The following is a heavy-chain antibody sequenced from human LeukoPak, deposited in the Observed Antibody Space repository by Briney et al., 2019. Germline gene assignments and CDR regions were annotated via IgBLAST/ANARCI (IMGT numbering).Heavy chain of an antibody. D-gene: IGHD3-10*01. CDR3: AKGGVWFGNSNP. J-gene: IGHJ5*02. Sequence: GGSLRLSCAASGFTFSIYSMNWVRQAPGKGLEWVSYISSSGSTIYYADSVKGRFTISRDNAKNSLYLQMNSLRAEDTAVYYCAKGGVWFGNSNPWGQGTLVTVSS. V-gene: IGHV3-48*04. CDR2: ISSSGSTI. CDR1: GFTFSIYS.